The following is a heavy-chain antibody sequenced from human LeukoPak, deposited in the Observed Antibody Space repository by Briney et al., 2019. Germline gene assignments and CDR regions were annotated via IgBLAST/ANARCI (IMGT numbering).Heavy chain of an antibody. J-gene: IGHJ4*02. V-gene: IGHV4-28*01. Sequence: PSETLSLTRVVSAYSFSSSDWWGWIRQPPGKGLEWIGHIDYSGSAYYNPSLKSRVTVSIDTSNNQFSLKLSSVTAVDTAVYYCARYDNSDYYAFDYWGQGTLVTVSS. CDR3: ARYDNSDYYAFDY. CDR1: AYSFSSSDW. CDR2: IDYSGSA. D-gene: IGHD3-22*01.